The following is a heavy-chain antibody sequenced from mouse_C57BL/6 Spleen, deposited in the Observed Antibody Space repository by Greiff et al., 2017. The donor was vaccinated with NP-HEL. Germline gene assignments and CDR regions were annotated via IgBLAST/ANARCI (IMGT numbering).Heavy chain of an antibody. CDR1: GYTFTSYW. CDR3: ARIYDRAMDY. CDR2: IYPGSGST. V-gene: IGHV1-55*01. J-gene: IGHJ4*01. Sequence: QVQLQQPGAELVKPGASVKMSCKASGYTFTSYWITWVKQRPGQGLEWIGDIYPGSGSTNYNEKFKSKATLTVDTPSSTAYMQLSSLTSEDSAVYYCARIYDRAMDYWGQGTSVTVSS. D-gene: IGHD1-1*01.